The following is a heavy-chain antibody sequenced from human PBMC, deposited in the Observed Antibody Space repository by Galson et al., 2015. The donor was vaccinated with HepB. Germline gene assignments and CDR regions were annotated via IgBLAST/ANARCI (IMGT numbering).Heavy chain of an antibody. Sequence: SLRLSCAASGFTFSSYAMHWVRQAPGKGLEWVAVISYDGSNKYYADSVKGRFTISRDNSKNTLYLQMNSLRAEDTAVYYCASPPYFAMIRYFDYWGQGTLVTVSS. D-gene: IGHD3-22*01. CDR3: ASPPYFAMIRYFDY. J-gene: IGHJ4*02. CDR1: GFTFSSYA. CDR2: ISYDGSNK. V-gene: IGHV3-30-3*01.